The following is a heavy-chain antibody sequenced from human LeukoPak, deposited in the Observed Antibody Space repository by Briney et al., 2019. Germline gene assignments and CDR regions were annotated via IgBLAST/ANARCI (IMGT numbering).Heavy chain of an antibody. Sequence: GGSLRLSCAASGVTFSSYSMNWVRQAPGKGLEWVSSISSSSSYIYYADSVKGRFTISRDNAKNSLYLQMNSLRAEDTAVYYCARDFWFGEFDLFDYWGQGTLVTVSS. CDR2: ISSSSSYI. CDR3: ARDFWFGEFDLFDY. V-gene: IGHV3-21*01. D-gene: IGHD3-10*01. J-gene: IGHJ4*02. CDR1: GVTFSSYS.